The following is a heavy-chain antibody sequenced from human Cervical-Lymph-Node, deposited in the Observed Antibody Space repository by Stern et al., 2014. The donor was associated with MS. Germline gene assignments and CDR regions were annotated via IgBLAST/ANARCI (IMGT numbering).Heavy chain of an antibody. J-gene: IGHJ6*02. D-gene: IGHD4-11*01. V-gene: IGHV1-2*02. Sequence: QMQLVQSGAEIKKPGASVKVSCKASGYTLSDYYLQWVRQAPGHGLEWMGWINPVHGGTNSAQKFKGRVTLTRDTSINTAFMELSGLRPDDTAIYYCARSRTVTAYYGIDVWGQGTTVIVSS. CDR3: ARSRTVTAYYGIDV. CDR1: GYTLSDYY. CDR2: INPVHGGT.